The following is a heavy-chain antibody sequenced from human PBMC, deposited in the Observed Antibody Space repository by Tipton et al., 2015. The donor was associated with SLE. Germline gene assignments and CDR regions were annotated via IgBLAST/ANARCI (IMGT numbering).Heavy chain of an antibody. V-gene: IGHV3-33*08. CDR2: IRYDGSNK. D-gene: IGHD1-26*01. CDR1: GFIFGNAW. CDR3: ARERVGATTWFDP. Sequence: SLRLSCAASGFIFGNAWMTWVRQAPGKGLEWVAFIRYDGSNKYYADSVKGRFTISRDNSKNTLYLQMNSLRAEDTAVYYCARERVGATTWFDPWGQGTLVTVSS. J-gene: IGHJ5*02.